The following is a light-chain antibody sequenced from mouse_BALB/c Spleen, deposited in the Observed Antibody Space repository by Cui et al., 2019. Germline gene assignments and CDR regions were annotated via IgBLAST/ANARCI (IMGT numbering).Light chain of an antibody. CDR2: YAS. CDR3: QQSNSWPLT. V-gene: IGKV5-48*01. J-gene: IGKJ5*01. Sequence: DILLTQSPAILSVSPGERVSFSCRAIQSIGTSIHWYQQRTNGSPRLLIKYASESISGIPSRFSGSGSGTDFTLSINSVESEDIADYYCQQSNSWPLTFGAGTKLELK. CDR1: QSIGTS.